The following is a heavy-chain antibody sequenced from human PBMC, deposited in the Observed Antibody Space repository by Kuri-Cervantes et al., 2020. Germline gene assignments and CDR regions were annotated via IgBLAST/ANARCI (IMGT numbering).Heavy chain of an antibody. CDR1: GFTFSSYA. J-gene: IGHJ6*02. V-gene: IGHV3-30-3*01. D-gene: IGHD2-2*01. CDR2: ISYDGSNK. Sequence: PGGSLRLSCAASGFTFSSYAMHWVRQAPGKGLEWVAVISYDGSNKYYADSVKGRFTISRDNAKNSLYLQMNSLRAEDTAVYYCAREFLGYCSSTSCPEGWYYGMDVWGQGTMVTVSS. CDR3: AREFLGYCSSTSCPEGWYYGMDV.